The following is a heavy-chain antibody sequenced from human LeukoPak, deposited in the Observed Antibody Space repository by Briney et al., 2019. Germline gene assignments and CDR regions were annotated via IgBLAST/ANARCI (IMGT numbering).Heavy chain of an antibody. CDR3: ARGGSTHRGYYYYMDV. CDR2: IHYTGTT. J-gene: IGHJ6*03. V-gene: IGHV4-59*01. Sequence: SEALSLTCTVSGGSISGYYWSWIRQSPGKGLEWIGNIHYTGTTTHNPALKSRLTISLETFKNQFSLKLSSVTAADTAVYYCARGGSTHRGYYYYMDVWGKGTTVTVSS. CDR1: GGSISGYY. D-gene: IGHD6-13*01.